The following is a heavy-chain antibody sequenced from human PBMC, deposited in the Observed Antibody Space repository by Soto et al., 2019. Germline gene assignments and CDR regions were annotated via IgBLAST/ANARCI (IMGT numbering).Heavy chain of an antibody. CDR3: ARAIAVAGMGY. D-gene: IGHD6-19*01. J-gene: IGHJ4*02. Sequence: QVQLQQWGAGLLKPSETLSLTCAVYGGSFSGYYWNWIRQPPGKGLEWIGEINHSGSTNYNPSLKSXXDXSGXTAQGQFSLQLRPVTAADTAVYFCARAIAVAGMGYWGQGTLVTVSS. V-gene: IGHV4-34*01. CDR2: INHSGST. CDR1: GGSFSGYY.